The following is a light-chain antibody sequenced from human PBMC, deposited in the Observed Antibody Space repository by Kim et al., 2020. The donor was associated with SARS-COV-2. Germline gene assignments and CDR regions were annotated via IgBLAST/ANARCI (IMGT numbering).Light chain of an antibody. CDR2: HVS. J-gene: IGLJ7*01. CDR1: RSDVGTEND. V-gene: IGLV2-14*03. Sequence: SITISCTGTRSDVGTENDASWYQHHLGKAPKVMIYHVSYRPSGVSNRSSGSKAGNTASLTISVLQDAAEADYYCSSYTTSPPHPFAFGTGTQLTVL. CDR3: SSYTTSPPHPFA.